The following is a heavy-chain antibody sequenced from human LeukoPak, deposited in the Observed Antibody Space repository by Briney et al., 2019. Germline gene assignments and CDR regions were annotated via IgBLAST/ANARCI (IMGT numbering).Heavy chain of an antibody. D-gene: IGHD5-18*01. J-gene: IGHJ5*02. V-gene: IGHV4-31*03. CDR3: AGGYSYGMGFDP. CDR2: IYYSGST. CDR1: GGSISSGGYY. Sequence: SETLSLTCTVSGGSISSGGYYWSWIRQHPGKGLEWIGYIYYSGSTYYNPSLRSRVTISVDTSKNQFSLKLSSVTAADTAVYFCAGGYSYGMGFDPWGQGTLVTVSS.